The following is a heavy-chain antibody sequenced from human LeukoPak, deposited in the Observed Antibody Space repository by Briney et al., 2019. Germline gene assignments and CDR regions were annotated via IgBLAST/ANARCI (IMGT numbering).Heavy chain of an antibody. CDR3: AKQPYNYYYLDV. CDR2: IVGDSSKT. D-gene: IGHD1-14*01. V-gene: IGHV3-23*01. CDR1: GLTSHDYA. Sequence: QSGGSLRLSCAISGLTSHDYAMTWVRQAPGKGLEWVSTIVGDSSKTYYAASVRGRFTISGDNSDYVLFLHMISLRAEDTAIYYCAKQPYNYYYLDVWGKGTTVTISS. J-gene: IGHJ6*03.